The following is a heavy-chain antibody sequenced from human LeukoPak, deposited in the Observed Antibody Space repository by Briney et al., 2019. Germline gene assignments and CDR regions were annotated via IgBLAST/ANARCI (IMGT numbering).Heavy chain of an antibody. CDR3: ALNENVAGGVFDY. J-gene: IGHJ4*02. D-gene: IGHD3-16*01. CDR2: ISGSGGST. V-gene: IGHV3-23*01. CDR1: GFTFSSYA. Sequence: GGSLRLSCAASGFTFSSYAMSWVRQAPGKGLEWVSAISGSGGSTYYADSVKGRFTISRDNSKNTLYLQMNSLRAEDTAVYYRALNENVAGGVFDYWSQGTLVTVSS.